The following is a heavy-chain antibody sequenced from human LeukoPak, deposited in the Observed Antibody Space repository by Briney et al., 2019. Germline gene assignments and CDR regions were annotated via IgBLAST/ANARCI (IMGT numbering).Heavy chain of an antibody. Sequence: ASVKVSCKASGYTFTSYDINWVRQATGQVREWMGWMNPNSGNTGYAQKFQGRVTMTRDMSTSTVYMELSSLRSEDTAVYYCARGHRDYWGQGTLVTVSS. CDR3: ARGHRDY. CDR1: GYTFTSYD. CDR2: MNPNSGNT. V-gene: IGHV1-8*01. J-gene: IGHJ4*02.